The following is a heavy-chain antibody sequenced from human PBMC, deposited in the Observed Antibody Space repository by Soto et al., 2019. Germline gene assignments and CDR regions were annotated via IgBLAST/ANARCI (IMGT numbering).Heavy chain of an antibody. CDR3: ARAGYSSSWKDYYYYYMDV. D-gene: IGHD6-13*01. Sequence: GGSLRLSCAASGFTFSSYSMNWVRQAPGKGLEWVSSISSSSSYIYYADSVKGRFTISRDNAKNSLYLQMNSLRAEDTAVYYCARAGYSSSWKDYYYYYMDVWGKGTTVTVSS. CDR2: ISSSSSYI. CDR1: GFTFSSYS. V-gene: IGHV3-21*01. J-gene: IGHJ6*03.